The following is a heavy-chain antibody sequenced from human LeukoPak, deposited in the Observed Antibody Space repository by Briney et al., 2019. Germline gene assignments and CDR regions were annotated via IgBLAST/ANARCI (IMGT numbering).Heavy chain of an antibody. CDR1: GFTFSSYW. J-gene: IGHJ4*02. V-gene: IGHV3-74*01. CDR3: VRYNWEYEADY. CDR2: ISRNGRTT. Sequence: GGSLRLSCAASGFTFSSYWMHWVRQAPGKGLECVSRISRNGRTTDYANSGKGRFTTSRDNSKNTLYLQMDSLRAEDTAVYYCVRYNWEYEADYWGQGTLVTVSS. D-gene: IGHD1-20*01.